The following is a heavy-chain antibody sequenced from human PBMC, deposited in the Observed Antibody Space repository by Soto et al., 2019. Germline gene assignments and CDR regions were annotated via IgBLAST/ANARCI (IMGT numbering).Heavy chain of an antibody. CDR1: GGSFSGYY. CDR2: INHSGST. CDR3: ARAAHSSSRYNWFDP. V-gene: IGHV4-34*01. Sequence: SETLSLTCAVYGGSFSGYYWSWIRQPPGKGLEWIGEINHSGSTNYNPSLKSRVTISVDTSKNQFSLKLSSVTAADTAVYYCARAAHSSSRYNWFDPWGQGTLVTVSS. D-gene: IGHD6-13*01. J-gene: IGHJ5*02.